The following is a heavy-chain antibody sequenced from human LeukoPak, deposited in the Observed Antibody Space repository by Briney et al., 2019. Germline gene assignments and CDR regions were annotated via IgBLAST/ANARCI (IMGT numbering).Heavy chain of an antibody. J-gene: IGHJ4*02. D-gene: IGHD1-26*01. CDR2: IYRDGTT. V-gene: IGHV3-53*01. CDR1: GFTVSSNY. Sequence: GGSLRLSCAASGFTVSSNYMSRVRQAPGKGLEWVSVIYRDGTTYYADSVKGRFTISRDNSKNTVYLQMNSLRAEDTAVFYCASSTEWEPIRDYWGPGTLVTVSS. CDR3: ASSTEWEPIRDY.